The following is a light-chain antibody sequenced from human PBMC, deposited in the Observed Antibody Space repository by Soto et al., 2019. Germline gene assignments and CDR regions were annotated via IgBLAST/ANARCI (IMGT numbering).Light chain of an antibody. J-gene: IGLJ1*01. CDR1: SSDVGGYNY. Sequence: QSALTQPASVYGSPGQSITISCTGTSSDVGGYNYVPWYQQHPGKAPKLMIYDVSNRPSGVSNRFSGSKSGNTASLTISGLQAEDEADYYCSSYTSLYVFGTGTKVTVL. V-gene: IGLV2-14*01. CDR2: DVS. CDR3: SSYTSLYV.